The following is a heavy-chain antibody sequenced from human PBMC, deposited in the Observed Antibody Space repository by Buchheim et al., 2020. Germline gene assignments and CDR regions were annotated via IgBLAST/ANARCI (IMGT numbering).Heavy chain of an antibody. CDR1: GFTFSSYA. V-gene: IGHV3-30-3*01. J-gene: IGHJ4*02. D-gene: IGHD2-21*02. CDR3: ARGTAVVTAIFFVHY. CDR2: ISSDGSNK. Sequence: QVQLVESGGGVVQPGRSLRLSCAASGFTFSSYAMHWVRQAPGKGLEWVAVISSDGSNKFYADSVKGRFTISRDNSKNTLYLQMNSLRAEDTAVYHCARGTAVVTAIFFVHYWGQGTL.